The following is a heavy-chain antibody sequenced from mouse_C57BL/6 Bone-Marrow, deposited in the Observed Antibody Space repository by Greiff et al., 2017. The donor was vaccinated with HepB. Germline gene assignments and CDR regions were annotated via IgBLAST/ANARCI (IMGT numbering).Heavy chain of an antibody. CDR3: ARDSAGLYAMDY. D-gene: IGHD3-2*02. CDR2: IDPSDSYT. CDR1: GYTFTSYW. Sequence: QVQLQQPGAELVKPGASVKLSCKASGYTFTSYWMQWVKQRPGQGLEWIGEIDPSDSYTNYHPKFKGKTTLTVDTSSSPSYMQLSSLTSEDSAVYYCARDSAGLYAMDYWGQGTSVTVSS. J-gene: IGHJ4*01. V-gene: IGHV1-50*01.